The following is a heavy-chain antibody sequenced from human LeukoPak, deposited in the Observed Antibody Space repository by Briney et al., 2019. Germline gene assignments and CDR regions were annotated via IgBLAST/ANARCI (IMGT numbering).Heavy chain of an antibody. J-gene: IGHJ4*02. V-gene: IGHV3-30*04. Sequence: GGSLRLSCAASGFPFSSYSMHWVRQAPGNGLEWVAVISNDGSHKYYADSVKGRFIISRDNSKNTLSLQMNTLRPDDTAVFYCARDPNRLADYGGDYFDHWGQGTLVTVSS. D-gene: IGHD4-23*01. CDR1: GFPFSSYS. CDR2: ISNDGSHK. CDR3: ARDPNRLADYGGDYFDH.